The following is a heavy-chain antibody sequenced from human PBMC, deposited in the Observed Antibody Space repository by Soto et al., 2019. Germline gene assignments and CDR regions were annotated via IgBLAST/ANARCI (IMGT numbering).Heavy chain of an antibody. J-gene: IGHJ4*02. CDR2: MSNDGNNQ. V-gene: IGHV3-30*03. CDR1: RFDFTSYG. Sequence: HPGGSLRLSCAASRFDFTSYGMHWLRQAPGKGLEWVAVMSNDGNNQFYADSVRGRFIISRDTSKNTLFLQMTSLRPEDTAVYHCARGFCDNRVCYYFFDLWGPGALVTVSS. CDR3: ARGFCDNRVCYYFFDL. D-gene: IGHD2-8*01.